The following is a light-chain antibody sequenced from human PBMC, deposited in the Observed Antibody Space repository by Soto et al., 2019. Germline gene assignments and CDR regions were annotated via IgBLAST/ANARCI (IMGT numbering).Light chain of an antibody. CDR3: SSYAGSNNYV. CDR2: EVS. CDR1: SSDVGGYNY. V-gene: IGLV2-8*01. Sequence: QSVLPQPPSASVAPGQSVTISCTGTSSDVGGYNYVSWYQQHPSKAPKLMIYEVSKRPSGVPDRFSGSKSGNTASLTVSGLQAEDEADYYCSSYAGSNNYVFGTGTKVTVL. J-gene: IGLJ1*01.